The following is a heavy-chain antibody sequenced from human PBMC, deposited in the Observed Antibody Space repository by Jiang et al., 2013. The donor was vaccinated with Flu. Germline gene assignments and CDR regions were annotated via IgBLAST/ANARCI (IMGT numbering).Heavy chain of an antibody. Sequence: QTLSLTCAISGDSVSSNSAAWNWIRQSPSRGLEWLARTSYKSEWYHDFAVSVESRITINPDTSKNQFSLLLNSVTPEDTAVYYCARSSHWNYYWDYRGQGTLVTVSS. CDR3: ARSSHWNYYWDY. CDR1: GDSVSSNSAA. D-gene: IGHD1-7*01. V-gene: IGHV6-1*01. J-gene: IGHJ4*02. CDR2: TSYKSEWYH.